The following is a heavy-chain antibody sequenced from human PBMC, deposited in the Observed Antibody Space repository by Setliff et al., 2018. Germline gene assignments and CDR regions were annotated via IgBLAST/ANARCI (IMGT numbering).Heavy chain of an antibody. CDR3: ARESRSTWYRRDF. CDR1: GDPIDSYY. V-gene: IGHV4-4*07. Sequence: PSETLSLTCSVSGDPIDSYYWSWVRQSAGRGLEWIGRIYGGGATNYNPSLKARLTISVDNSKNQFSLQLTSVTAADTALYFCARESRSTWYRRDFWGQGTLVTVSS. D-gene: IGHD6-13*01. CDR2: IYGGGAT. J-gene: IGHJ4*02.